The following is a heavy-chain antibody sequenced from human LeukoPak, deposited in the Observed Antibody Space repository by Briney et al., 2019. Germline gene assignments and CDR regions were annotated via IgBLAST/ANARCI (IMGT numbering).Heavy chain of an antibody. CDR2: TYYRSKWYD. J-gene: IGHJ5*01. CDR3: ARDLGTSGWYTFDS. D-gene: IGHD6-19*01. V-gene: IGHV6-1*01. Sequence: SQTLSLTCAISGDSVSSKNGAWNWIRQSPSRGLEWLGRTYYRSKWYDEYADSVKGRVTISPDTSKSQFSLHVYSVTPEDTAVYYCARDLGTSGWYTFDSWGQGTLVTVSS. CDR1: GDSVSSKNGA.